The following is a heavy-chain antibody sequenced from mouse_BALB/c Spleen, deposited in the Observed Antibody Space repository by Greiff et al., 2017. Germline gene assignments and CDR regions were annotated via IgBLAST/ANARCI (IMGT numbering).Heavy chain of an antibody. Sequence: EVKLVESGAELVKPGASVKLSCTASGFNIKDTYMHWVQQRPEQGLEWIGRIDPANGNTKYDPKFQGKATITADTSSNTAYLQLSSLTSEDTAVYYCARWGDGYYGYFDVWGAGTTVTVSS. D-gene: IGHD2-3*01. V-gene: IGHV14-3*02. J-gene: IGHJ1*01. CDR1: GFNIKDTY. CDR2: IDPANGNT. CDR3: ARWGDGYYGYFDV.